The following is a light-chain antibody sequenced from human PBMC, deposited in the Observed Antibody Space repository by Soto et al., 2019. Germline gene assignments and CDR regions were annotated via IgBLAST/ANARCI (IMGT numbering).Light chain of an antibody. CDR1: QSVRTH. V-gene: IGKV3-15*01. CDR3: QQYSNWPPYT. Sequence: EFIMAQSPATLSVSPGESATLSCRASQSVRTHLAWYQQKPGQAPRLLIHGASTRATGIPDRFRGSGSGTEFTLTISSLQSEDFALYYCQQYSNWPPYTFGQGTKVHIK. CDR2: GAS. J-gene: IGKJ2*01.